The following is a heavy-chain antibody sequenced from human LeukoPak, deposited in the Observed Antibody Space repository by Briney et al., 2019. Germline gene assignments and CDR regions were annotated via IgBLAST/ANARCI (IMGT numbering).Heavy chain of an antibody. J-gene: IGHJ5*02. D-gene: IGHD3-3*01. CDR2: ISYSGRT. V-gene: IGHV4-59*01. CDR3: ARAGTIFGVGRFDP. CDR1: GGSINSYY. Sequence: SETLSLTCTVSGGSINSYYWSWIRQPPGKGLEWIGYISYSGRTNYIPSLKSRVTISVDTSKNQFSLKLSSVTAADTAVYYCARAGTIFGVGRFDPWGQGTLVTVSS.